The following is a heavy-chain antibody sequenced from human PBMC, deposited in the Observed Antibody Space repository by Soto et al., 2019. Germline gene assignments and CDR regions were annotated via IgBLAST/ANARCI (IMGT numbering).Heavy chain of an antibody. V-gene: IGHV1-18*01. J-gene: IGHJ4*02. CDR2: ISAYNVNT. D-gene: IGHD1-26*01. CDR3: ARVAMVGSTRDYFDY. CDR1: GYTFTSFG. Sequence: ASVKVSCKPSGYTFTSFGITWVRQAPGQGLEWMGWISAYNVNTNYAQKLQGRVTMTTDTSTSTAYMELRSLTSDDTAVYYCARVAMVGSTRDYFDYWGQGTLVTVSS.